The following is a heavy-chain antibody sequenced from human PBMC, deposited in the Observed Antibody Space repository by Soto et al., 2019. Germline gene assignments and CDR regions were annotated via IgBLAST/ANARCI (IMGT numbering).Heavy chain of an antibody. V-gene: IGHV3-30-3*01. CDR1: GFTFSSYA. CDR3: ARDLSDGYYPGDY. CDR2: ISYDGSNK. Sequence: GGSLRLSCAASGFTFSSYAMHWVRQAPGKGLEWVAVISYDGSNKYYADSVKGRFTISRDNSKNTLYLQMNSLRAEDTAVYYCARDLSDGYYPGDYWGQGTLVTVSS. J-gene: IGHJ4*02. D-gene: IGHD3-22*01.